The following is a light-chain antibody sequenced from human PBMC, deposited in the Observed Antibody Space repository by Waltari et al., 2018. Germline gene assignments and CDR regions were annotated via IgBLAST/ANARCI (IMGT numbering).Light chain of an antibody. CDR3: QQYNKWPPLT. Sequence: EVLMTQSPATLSVSPGERVTLSCRASQNIHDNLAWYQQKPGQAPRLLMYGTSTRATEIPAMFRWSRSETEFTLTINSLQSEDLGIYYCQQYNKWPPLTFGGGTKVEIK. V-gene: IGKV3-15*01. CDR2: GTS. CDR1: QNIHDN. J-gene: IGKJ4*01.